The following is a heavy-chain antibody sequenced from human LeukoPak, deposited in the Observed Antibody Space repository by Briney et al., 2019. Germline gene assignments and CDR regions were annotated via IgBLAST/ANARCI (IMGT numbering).Heavy chain of an antibody. J-gene: IGHJ4*02. CDR2: MKKDGSET. Sequence: PGGSLRLSCVVSGFTFSSYSMIWVRQAPGKGLQWVANMKKDGSETKYVESVKGRFTISRDNAKSSLYLQMNSLRAEDTAVYYCGRHRSGSGTYFIDYWGQGTLVSVSS. CDR1: GFTFSSYS. V-gene: IGHV3-7*01. D-gene: IGHD3-10*01. CDR3: GRHRSGSGTYFIDY.